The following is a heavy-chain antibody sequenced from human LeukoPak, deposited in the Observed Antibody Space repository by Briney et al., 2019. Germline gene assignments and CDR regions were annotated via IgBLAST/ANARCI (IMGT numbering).Heavy chain of an antibody. CDR2: IIPIFGTA. D-gene: IGHD3-16*01. CDR3: ASRRWGASDI. V-gene: IGHV1-69*05. Sequence: SVKVSCKASGGSFSTYVINWVRQAPGQGLEWMGGIIPIFGTANYAQRFQGRVTITTDESTNTAYMELSSLRSEDTAVYYCASRRWGASDIWGQGTMVTVSS. CDR1: GGSFSTYV. J-gene: IGHJ3*02.